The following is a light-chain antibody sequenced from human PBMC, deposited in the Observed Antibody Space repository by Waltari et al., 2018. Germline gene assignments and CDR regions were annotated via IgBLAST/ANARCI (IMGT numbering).Light chain of an antibody. Sequence: EIVMTQSTATLAVSPGERDKLSCRASQSISRHVSWYPQKPGQAPRLLIYGASTRATDVPASFSCSGSGTEFTLTISSLQSEDFAVYYCQQYNEWPPLTFGGGTKVEIK. V-gene: IGKV3-15*01. CDR2: GAS. CDR3: QQYNEWPPLT. CDR1: QSISRH. J-gene: IGKJ4*01.